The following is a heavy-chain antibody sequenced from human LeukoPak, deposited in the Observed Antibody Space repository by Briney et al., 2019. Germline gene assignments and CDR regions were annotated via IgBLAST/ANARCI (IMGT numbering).Heavy chain of an antibody. Sequence: SETLSLTCAVYGGSFGGYYWSWIRQPPGKGLEWIGEINHSGSTNYNPSLKSRVTISVDTSKNQFSLKLSSVTAADTAVYYCARNEKDQYYYYYGMDVWGQGTTVTVSS. J-gene: IGHJ6*02. CDR1: GGSFGGYY. V-gene: IGHV4-34*01. CDR3: ARNEKDQYYYYYGMDV. D-gene: IGHD1-1*01. CDR2: INHSGST.